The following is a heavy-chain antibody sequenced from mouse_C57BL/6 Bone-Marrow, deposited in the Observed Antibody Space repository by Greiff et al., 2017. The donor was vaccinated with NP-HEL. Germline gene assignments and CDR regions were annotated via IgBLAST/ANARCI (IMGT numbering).Heavy chain of an antibody. V-gene: IGHV8-5*01. Sequence: QVQLKESGPGILQPSQTLSLTCSFSGFSLRTSNMGIVWIRQPSGKGLELLAHIWWNDDKYYNPSLKSRLTISKDTSNNQVFLKITSVDTADTATYYCAQGYYGSSAFDYWGQGTTLTVSS. CDR3: AQGYYGSSAFDY. CDR2: IWWNDDK. D-gene: IGHD1-1*01. J-gene: IGHJ2*01. CDR1: GFSLRTSNMG.